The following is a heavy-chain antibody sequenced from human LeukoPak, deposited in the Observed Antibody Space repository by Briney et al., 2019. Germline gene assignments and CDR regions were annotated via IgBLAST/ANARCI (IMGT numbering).Heavy chain of an antibody. V-gene: IGHV4-61*01. D-gene: IGHD6-13*01. J-gene: IGHJ4*02. Sequence: SETLSLTCTVSGGSISSSTYYWSWIRQPPGKGLEWIGYIYYSGSTNYNPSLKSRVTISVDTSKNQFSLKLNSVTAADTAVYYCAKVPLIAAPKHFDYWGQGTLVTVSS. CDR1: GGSISSSTYY. CDR2: IYYSGST. CDR3: AKVPLIAAPKHFDY.